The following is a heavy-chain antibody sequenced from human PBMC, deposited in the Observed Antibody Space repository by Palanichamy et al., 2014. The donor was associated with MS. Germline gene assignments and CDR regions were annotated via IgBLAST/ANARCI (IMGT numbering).Heavy chain of an antibody. D-gene: IGHD6-19*01. CDR1: GYSFTGSY. CDR3: TRTWNLNSGWTPDFDY. CDR2: INPNGGDT. Sequence: QVQLVQSGAEVKKPGASVKVSCKASGYSFTGSYIHWVRQAPGQGLEWMGQINPNGGDTKFAQKFQGRVTLTRDTSINTAYMELSGLTSDDMAVYYCTRTWNLNSGWTPDFDYWDQGTLVTVSS. J-gene: IGHJ4*02. V-gene: IGHV1-2*06.